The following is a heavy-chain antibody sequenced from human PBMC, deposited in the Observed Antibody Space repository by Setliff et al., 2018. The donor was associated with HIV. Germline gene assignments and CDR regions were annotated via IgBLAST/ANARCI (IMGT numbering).Heavy chain of an antibody. CDR3: ANDRYTGSYYPDF. D-gene: IGHD1-26*01. CDR2: FYTNGNT. CDR1: GGSISDSH. Sequence: PSETLSLTCRVSGGSISDSHWSWIRQPAGKGLEWLGRFYTNGNTYYNPSLRSRVTVSVDTSKNRFTLKMTYMTAADTAIYYCANDRYTGSYYPDFWGRGIPVTVSS. J-gene: IGHJ4*01. V-gene: IGHV4-4*07.